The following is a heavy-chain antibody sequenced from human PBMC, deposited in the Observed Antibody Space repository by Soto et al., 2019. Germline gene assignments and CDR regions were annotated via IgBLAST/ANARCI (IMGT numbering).Heavy chain of an antibody. CDR2: IVVGSGNT. Sequence: SVKVSCKASGFTFTSSAVQWVRQARGQRLEWIGWIVVGSGNTNYAQKFRERVTITRDMYTSTAYMELSSLRSEDTAVYYCAAPRFTFGVVMAQVDVWGQGTTVIVSS. CDR3: AAPRFTFGVVMAQVDV. V-gene: IGHV1-58*01. J-gene: IGHJ6*02. CDR1: GFTFTSSA. D-gene: IGHD3-3*01.